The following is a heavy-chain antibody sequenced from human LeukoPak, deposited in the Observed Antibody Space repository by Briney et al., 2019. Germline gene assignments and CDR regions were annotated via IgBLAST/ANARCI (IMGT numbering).Heavy chain of an antibody. V-gene: IGHV4-39*01. CDR1: GGSISSSSYY. CDR2: IYYSGST. CDR3: ARHGLQLEPLDY. Sequence: SENLSLTCTVSGGSISSSSYYWGWIRQPPGKGLEWIGSIYYSGSTYYNPSLKSRVTISVDTSKNQFSLKLSSVTAADTAVYYCARHGLQLEPLDYWGQGTLVTVSS. D-gene: IGHD5-18*01. J-gene: IGHJ4*02.